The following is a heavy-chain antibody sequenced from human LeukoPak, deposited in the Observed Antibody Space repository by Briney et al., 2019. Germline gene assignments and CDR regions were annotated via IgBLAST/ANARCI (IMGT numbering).Heavy chain of an antibody. V-gene: IGHV3-23*01. Sequence: SGGSLRLSCAASGFIFRNYAMSWVRQAPGKGLEWVSAITGGGDTTYYADSVKGRFTISRDNSENTLYVEMNTLRAEDTAVYYCAKWGDYDILTGYYVSDFWGQGTLVTVSS. CDR3: AKWGDYDILTGYYVSDF. D-gene: IGHD3-9*01. CDR1: GFIFRNYA. CDR2: ITGGGDTT. J-gene: IGHJ4*02.